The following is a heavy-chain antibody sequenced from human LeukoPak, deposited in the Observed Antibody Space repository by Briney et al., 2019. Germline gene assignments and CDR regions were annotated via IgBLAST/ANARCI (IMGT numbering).Heavy chain of an antibody. CDR2: ISGSGGST. J-gene: IGHJ6*03. V-gene: IGHV3-23*01. D-gene: IGHD4-11*01. Sequence: PGGSLRLSXAASGFTFSSYAMSWVRQAPGKGLEWVSAISGSGGSTYYADSVKGRFTLSGDNSKNTLYLQMNSLRAEDTAVYYCAKDLGVTGYYYYYMDVWGKGTTVTVSS. CDR3: AKDLGVTGYYYYYMDV. CDR1: GFTFSSYA.